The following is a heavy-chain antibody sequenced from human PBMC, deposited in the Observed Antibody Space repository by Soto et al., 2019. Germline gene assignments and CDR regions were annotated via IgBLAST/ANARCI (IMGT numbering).Heavy chain of an antibody. CDR2: ISSGGTTI. J-gene: IGHJ4*02. Sequence: QVHLVESGGGLVKPGGSLRLSCAVSGFTFSDYYMSWIRQAPGKGLEWVAYISSGGTTIYYGDSVKGRFAISRDNAKNSLYLQMNSLRAEDTAVYYCARDYDILTGYSPFDYWGQGTLVTLSS. V-gene: IGHV3-11*01. CDR3: ARDYDILTGYSPFDY. D-gene: IGHD3-9*01. CDR1: GFTFSDYY.